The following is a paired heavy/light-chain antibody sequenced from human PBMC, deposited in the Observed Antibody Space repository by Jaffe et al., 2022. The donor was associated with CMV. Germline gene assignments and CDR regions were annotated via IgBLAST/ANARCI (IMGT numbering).Light chain of an antibody. CDR3: LLSYSGAYWV. CDR2: DTS. Sequence: QAVVTQEPSLTVSPGGTVTLTCGSSTGAVTSGHYPYWFQQKPGQAPRTLIYDTSNKHSWTPARFSGSLLGGKAALTLSGAQPEDEAEYYCLLSYSGAYWVFGGGTKLTVL. J-gene: IGLJ3*02. CDR1: TGAVTSGHY. V-gene: IGLV7-46*01.
Heavy chain of an antibody. D-gene: IGHD6-19*01. CDR2: INPSGGST. CDR1: GYTFTSYY. V-gene: IGHV1-46*01. Sequence: QVQLVQSGAEVKKPGASVKVSCKASGYTFTSYYMHWVRQAPGQGLEWMGIINPSGGSTSYAQKFQGRVTMTRDTSTSTVYMELSSLRSEDTAVYYCARGGGYSSGWYPGRYYGMDVWGQGTTVTVSS. J-gene: IGHJ6*02. CDR3: ARGGGYSSGWYPGRYYGMDV.